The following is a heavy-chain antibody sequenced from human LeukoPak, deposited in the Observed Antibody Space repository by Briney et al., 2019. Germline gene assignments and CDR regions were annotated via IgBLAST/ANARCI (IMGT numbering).Heavy chain of an antibody. D-gene: IGHD4-17*01. CDR3: ARAHSVTTVTTSLALDY. V-gene: IGHV3-7*04. CDR1: AFIFSGHW. J-gene: IGHJ4*02. Sequence: GGSLRLSCEGSAFIFSGHWMNWVRQTPGKGLEWVASIKEDGSERQYVDSVKGRFTISRDNAKNSLYLQMNSLRVEDTAVYYCARAHSVTTVTTSLALDYWGQGTLVTVSS. CDR2: IKEDGSER.